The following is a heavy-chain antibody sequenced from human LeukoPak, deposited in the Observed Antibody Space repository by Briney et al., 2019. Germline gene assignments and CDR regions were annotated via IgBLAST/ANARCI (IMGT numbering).Heavy chain of an antibody. CDR3: ASGIAVAGPYYYYGMDV. CDR2: ISSSSSYI. D-gene: IGHD6-19*01. V-gene: IGHV3-21*01. CDR1: GFTFRTYS. Sequence: GGTLSLSCAASGFTFRTYSIHWVRQAPGKGLEWVSSISSSSSYIYYADSVKGRFTISRDNAKNSLYLQMNSLRAEDAAVYYCASGIAVAGPYYYYGMDVWGQGTTVTVSS. J-gene: IGHJ6*02.